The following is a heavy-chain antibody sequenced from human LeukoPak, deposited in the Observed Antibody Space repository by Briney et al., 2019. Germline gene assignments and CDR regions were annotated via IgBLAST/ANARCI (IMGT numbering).Heavy chain of an antibody. CDR1: GYTLTELS. CDR2: FDPEDGET. Sequence: ASVKVSCKVSGYTLTELSMHWVRQAPGKGLEWMGGFDPEDGETIYAQKFQGRVTMTEDTSTDTAYMELSSLRSEDTAVYYCATQYGSGSYYNGNFDYWGQGTLVTVSS. CDR3: ATQYGSGSYYNGNFDY. D-gene: IGHD3-10*01. V-gene: IGHV1-24*01. J-gene: IGHJ4*02.